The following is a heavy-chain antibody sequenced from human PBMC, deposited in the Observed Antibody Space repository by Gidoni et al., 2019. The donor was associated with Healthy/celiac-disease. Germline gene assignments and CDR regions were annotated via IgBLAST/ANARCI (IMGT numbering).Heavy chain of an antibody. V-gene: IGHV1-18*04. CDR3: ARDDYGDYEADSDNNAFDI. Sequence: QVQLVQSGAEVKKPGASVKVSCKASGYTFTRYGISWVRQAPGQGLEWMGWISAYNGNTNYAQKLQGRVTMTTDTSTSTAYMELRSLRSDDTAVYYCARDDYGDYEADSDNNAFDIWGQGTMVTVSS. J-gene: IGHJ3*02. CDR1: GYTFTRYG. D-gene: IGHD4-17*01. CDR2: ISAYNGNT.